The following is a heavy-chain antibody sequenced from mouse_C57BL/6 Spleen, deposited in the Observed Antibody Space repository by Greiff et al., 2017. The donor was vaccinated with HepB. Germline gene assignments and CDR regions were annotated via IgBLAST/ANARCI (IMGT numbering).Heavy chain of an antibody. J-gene: IGHJ4*01. CDR3: ARGGGSLYYYAMDY. V-gene: IGHV1-69*01. Sequence: VQLQQSGAELVMPGASVKLSCKASGYTFTSYWMHWVKQRPGQGLEWIGEIDPSDSYTNYNQKFKGKSTLTVDKSSSTAYMQLSSLTSEDSAVYYGARGGGSLYYYAMDYWGQGTSVTVSS. D-gene: IGHD1-1*01. CDR2: IDPSDSYT. CDR1: GYTFTSYW.